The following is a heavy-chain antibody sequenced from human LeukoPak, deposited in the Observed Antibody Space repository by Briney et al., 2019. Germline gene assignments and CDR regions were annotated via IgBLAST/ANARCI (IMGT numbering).Heavy chain of an antibody. J-gene: IGHJ4*02. CDR2: INPNSGGT. V-gene: IGHV1-2*02. CDR1: GHTFTGYY. Sequence: GASVKVSCKASGHTFTGYYMHWVRQAPGQGLEWMGWINPNSGGTNYAQKFQGRVTMTRDTSISTAYMELSRLRSDDTAVYYCARGFVAVAGTIGYWGQGTLVTVSS. D-gene: IGHD6-19*01. CDR3: ARGFVAVAGTIGY.